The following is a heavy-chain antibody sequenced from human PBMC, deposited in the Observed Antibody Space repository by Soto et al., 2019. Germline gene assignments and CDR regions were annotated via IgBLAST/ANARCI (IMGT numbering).Heavy chain of an antibody. V-gene: IGHV3-33*01. CDR1: GFTFSRQA. CDR2: IWYHGVDK. CDR3: ATGFLGLCTGGNCPLDS. Sequence: QVQLVESGGGVVQPERSLRLSCAASGFTFSRQAMHWVRQAPGRGLEWVAVIWYHGVDKYYADSVKGRFTISRDNFKNTVYLQMNSLRGEDTAVYYCATGFLGLCTGGNCPLDSWGQGRLVTVSS. J-gene: IGHJ4*02. D-gene: IGHD2-15*01.